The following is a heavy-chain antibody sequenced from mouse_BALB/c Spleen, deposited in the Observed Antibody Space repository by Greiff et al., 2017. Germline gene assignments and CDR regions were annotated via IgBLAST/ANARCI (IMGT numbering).Heavy chain of an antibody. CDR2: IYPGSGNT. V-gene: IGHV1-63*01. CDR3: ARGGNWFAY. CDR1: GYAFTNYW. Sequence: VQLQESGAELVRPGTSVKISCKASGYAFTNYWLGWVKQRPGHGLEWIGDIYPGSGNTYYNEKFKGKATLTADKSSSTAYMQLSSLTSEDSAVYFCARGGNWFAYWGQGTLVTVSA. J-gene: IGHJ3*01. D-gene: IGHD2-1*01.